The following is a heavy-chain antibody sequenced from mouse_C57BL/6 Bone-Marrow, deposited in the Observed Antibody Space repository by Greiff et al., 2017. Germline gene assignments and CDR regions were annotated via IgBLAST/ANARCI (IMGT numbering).Heavy chain of an antibody. CDR1: GYTFTSYG. V-gene: IGHV1-81*01. Sequence: VQLQQSGAELARPGASVKLSCKASGYTFTSYGISWVKQRTGQGLEWIGEIYPRSGNTYYNEKFKGKATLTADKSSSTAYMELRSLTSEDSAVYFCAREDGYYVAWFAYWGQGTLVTVSA. D-gene: IGHD2-3*01. CDR2: IYPRSGNT. J-gene: IGHJ3*01. CDR3: AREDGYYVAWFAY.